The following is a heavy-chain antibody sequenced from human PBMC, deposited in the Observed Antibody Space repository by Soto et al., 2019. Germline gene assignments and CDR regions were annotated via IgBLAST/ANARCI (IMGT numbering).Heavy chain of an antibody. CDR3: ARRAYCGGDCSDAFDI. D-gene: IGHD2-21*02. V-gene: IGHV5-51*03. CDR2: IYPGDSDT. Sequence: EVQLVQSGAEVKKPGESLKISCKGSGYSFTSYWIGWVRQMPGKGLEWMGIIYPGDSDTRYSPSFQGQVTISADKSISTGYLQWSSLKASDTAMYYCARRAYCGGDCSDAFDIWGQGTMVTVSS. CDR1: GYSFTSYW. J-gene: IGHJ3*02.